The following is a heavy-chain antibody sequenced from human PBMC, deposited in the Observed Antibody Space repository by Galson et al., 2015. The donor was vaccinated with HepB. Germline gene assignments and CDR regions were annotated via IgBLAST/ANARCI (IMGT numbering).Heavy chain of an antibody. CDR3: AATEVGGPNWFDP. D-gene: IGHD2-15*01. CDR2: ISSSGSTI. V-gene: IGHV3-11*01. Sequence: SLRLSCAASGFTFSDYYMSWIRQAPGKGLEWVSYISSSGSTIYYADSVKGRFTISRDNAKNSLYLQMNSLRAEDTAVYYCAATEVGGPNWFDPWGQGTLVTVSS. CDR1: GFTFSDYY. J-gene: IGHJ5*02.